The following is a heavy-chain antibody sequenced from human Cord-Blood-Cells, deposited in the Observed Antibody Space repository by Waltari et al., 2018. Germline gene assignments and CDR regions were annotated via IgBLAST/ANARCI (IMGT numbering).Heavy chain of an antibody. V-gene: IGHV4-59*01. CDR1: GGSISSYY. CDR3: ARGGFDWLFQGLDFDL. D-gene: IGHD3-9*01. CDR2: SYYSGST. Sequence: QVQLQESGPGLVKPSETLSLTCPVSGGSISSYYWSWIRLPPGKGLEWLGYSYYSGSTNYNPSLKSRVTISVDTSKNQFSLKLSSVTAADTAVYYCARGGFDWLFQGLDFDLWGRGTLVTVSS. J-gene: IGHJ2*01.